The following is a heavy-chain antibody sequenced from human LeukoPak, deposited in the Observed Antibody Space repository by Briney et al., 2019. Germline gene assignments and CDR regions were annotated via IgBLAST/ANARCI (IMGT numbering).Heavy chain of an antibody. CDR1: GGSISSYY. V-gene: IGHV4-59*01. Sequence: SETLSLTCTVSGGSISSYYWSWIRQPPGKGLEWIGYIYYSGSTNYNPSLKSRVTISLDSSKNQFSLKLNSVTAADTAVYYCARDSPQYSSSWYSQIDRANDAFDIWGQGTMVTVSS. J-gene: IGHJ3*02. CDR3: ARDSPQYSSSWYSQIDRANDAFDI. D-gene: IGHD6-13*01. CDR2: IYYSGST.